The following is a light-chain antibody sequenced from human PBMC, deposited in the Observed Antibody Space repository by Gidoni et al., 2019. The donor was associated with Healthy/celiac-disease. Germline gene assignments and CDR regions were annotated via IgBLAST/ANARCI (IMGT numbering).Light chain of an antibody. CDR2: AAS. Sequence: DIQMTQSPSSLSASVGDRVTITCRASQSISSYLNWYQQKPGKAPKLLLYAASSLQSGVPSRFSGSGSGTDFTLTISRLQPEDFATYYCQQSYSTPCSFGQGTKLEIK. V-gene: IGKV1-39*01. CDR3: QQSYSTPCS. CDR1: QSISSY. J-gene: IGKJ2*04.